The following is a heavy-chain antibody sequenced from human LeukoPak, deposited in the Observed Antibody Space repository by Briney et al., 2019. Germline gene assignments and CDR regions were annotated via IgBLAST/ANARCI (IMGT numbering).Heavy chain of an antibody. CDR3: AKTRGWPYYFDY. Sequence: PGGSLRLSCAASGFTFSTYAMSWVRLAPGKGLEWGSAISGSGGSTYSADSVKGRFTISRDNSKNTLYLQMNSLKAEDTAVYYCAKTRGWPYYFDYWGQGTLVTVSS. CDR1: GFTFSTYA. CDR2: ISGSGGST. D-gene: IGHD6-19*01. V-gene: IGHV3-23*01. J-gene: IGHJ4*02.